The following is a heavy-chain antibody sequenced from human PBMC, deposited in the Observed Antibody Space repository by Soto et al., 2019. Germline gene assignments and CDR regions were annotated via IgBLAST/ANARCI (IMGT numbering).Heavy chain of an antibody. D-gene: IGHD3-10*01. CDR1: GFALRDSA. V-gene: IGHV3-9*01. Sequence: VQLVESGGALVQPGGSLRLSCATSGFALRDSAMHWVRQVSGGGLQWVSGMSSSGDVGYAGSVRGRFTMSRDVARKALFLQMPSLTADDTALSYCVKDNLAGGADVWGPGTTVTFSS. CDR3: VKDNLAGGADV. J-gene: IGHJ6*02. CDR2: MSSSGDV.